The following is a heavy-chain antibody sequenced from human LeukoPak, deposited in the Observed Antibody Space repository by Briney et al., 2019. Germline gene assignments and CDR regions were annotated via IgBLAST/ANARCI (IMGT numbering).Heavy chain of an antibody. CDR1: GFSFSNSA. Sequence: GGSLRLSCAASGFSFSNSAMSWVRQAPGKGLEWVSAISGSGGSTYYADSVKGRFTISRDNSKNTLYLQMNSLRAEDTAVYYCAKVFSAAIVDYWGQGTLVTVSS. CDR2: ISGSGGST. D-gene: IGHD6-25*01. CDR3: AKVFSAAIVDY. V-gene: IGHV3-23*01. J-gene: IGHJ4*02.